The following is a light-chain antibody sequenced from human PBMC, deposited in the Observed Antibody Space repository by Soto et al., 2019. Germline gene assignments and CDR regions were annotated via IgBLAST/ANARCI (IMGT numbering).Light chain of an antibody. V-gene: IGKV1-5*01. CDR2: DAS. J-gene: IGKJ1*01. CDR1: QSISSW. CDR3: QQYNRHPWT. Sequence: DIQMAQSPSTLSASVGDRVTITCRASQSISSWLACYRQKPGKAPKLLIYDASILESVVPSRFSGSGSVTEFTLTITSLQPGDFATYYWQQYNRHPWTFGQVTKV.